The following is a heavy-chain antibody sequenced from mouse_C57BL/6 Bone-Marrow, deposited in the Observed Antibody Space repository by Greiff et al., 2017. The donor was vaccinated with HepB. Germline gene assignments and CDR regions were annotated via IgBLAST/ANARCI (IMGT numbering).Heavy chain of an antibody. CDR3: ASPLTTVVAEWYFDV. Sequence: QVQLQQSGAELMKPGASVKLSCKATGYTFTGYWLEWVKQRPGHGLEWIGEILPGSGSTNYNEKFKGKATFTADTSSNTDYMQLSSLTTEDSAIYYCASPLTTVVAEWYFDVWGTGTTVTVSS. CDR2: ILPGSGST. CDR1: GYTFTGYW. V-gene: IGHV1-9*01. D-gene: IGHD1-1*01. J-gene: IGHJ1*03.